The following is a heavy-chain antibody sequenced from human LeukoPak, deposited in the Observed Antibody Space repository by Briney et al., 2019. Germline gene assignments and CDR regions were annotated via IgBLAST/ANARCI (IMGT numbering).Heavy chain of an antibody. CDR2: ISGSSSTM. CDR1: GFTFSSYA. J-gene: IGHJ4*02. V-gene: IGHV3-48*04. Sequence: GGSLRLSCAASGFTFSSYAMSWVRQAPGKGLEWASYISGSSSTMYYANSVKGRFTISRDNAKNLLYLQMNSLRAEDTAVYYCAREGGNWGEGYFDYWGQGTLVTVSS. CDR3: AREGGNWGEGYFDY. D-gene: IGHD7-27*01.